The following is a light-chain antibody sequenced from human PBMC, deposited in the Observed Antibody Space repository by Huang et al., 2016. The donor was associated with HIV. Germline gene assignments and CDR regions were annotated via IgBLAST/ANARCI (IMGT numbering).Light chain of an antibody. V-gene: IGKV2-30*01. J-gene: IGKJ3*01. CDR1: ESLVYSDGNTY. Sequence: DVVMTQSPLSLPVTLGQPASISCRSSESLVYSDGNTYLNWFQQRSGQSPRRLIYKVSIRDSGLPDRFSGSGSGTNFTLKISRVEAEDVGIYYCMQGSHWPPTFGPGTKVDFK. CDR2: KVS. CDR3: MQGSHWPPT.